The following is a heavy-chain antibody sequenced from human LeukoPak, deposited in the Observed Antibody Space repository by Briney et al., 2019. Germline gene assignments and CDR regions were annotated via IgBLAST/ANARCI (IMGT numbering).Heavy chain of an antibody. CDR3: ARVSRSAAGPGRLDY. CDR1: GYSISSGYY. Sequence: PSETLSPTCTVSGYSISSGYYWGWIRQPPGKGLEWIGSIYHSGSTYYNPSLKSRVTISVDTSKNQFSLKLSSVTAADTAVYYCARVSRSAAGPGRLDYWGQGTLVTVSS. CDR2: IYHSGST. D-gene: IGHD6-13*01. J-gene: IGHJ4*02. V-gene: IGHV4-38-2*02.